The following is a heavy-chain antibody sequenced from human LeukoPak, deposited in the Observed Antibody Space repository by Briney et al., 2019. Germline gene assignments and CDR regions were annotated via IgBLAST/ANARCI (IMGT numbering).Heavy chain of an antibody. J-gene: IGHJ5*02. CDR2: ITISGHTK. Sequence: GGSLRLSCAASGFTVSSSYMSWVRQAPGKGLEWIADITISGHTKNYADSVKGRFTISRDNAGTSLYLQMNSLRVEDTGVYYCARGDPHADLWGQGTLVTVSS. CDR1: GFTVSSSY. V-gene: IGHV3-48*04. CDR3: ARGDPHADL.